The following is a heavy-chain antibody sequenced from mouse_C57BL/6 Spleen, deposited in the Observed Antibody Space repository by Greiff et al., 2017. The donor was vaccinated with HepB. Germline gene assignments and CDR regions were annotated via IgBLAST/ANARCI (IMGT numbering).Heavy chain of an antibody. J-gene: IGHJ1*03. CDR3: AREKSPYDGDYPWYFDV. CDR2: IYPGGGYT. CDR1: GYTFTNYW. V-gene: IGHV1-63*01. Sequence: VQLQQSGAELVRPGTSVKMSCKASGYTFTNYWIGWAKQRPGHGLEWIGDIYPGGGYTNYNEKFKGKATLTADKSSSTAYMQFSSLTSEDSAIYYCAREKSPYDGDYPWYFDVWGTGTTVTVSS. D-gene: IGHD2-3*01.